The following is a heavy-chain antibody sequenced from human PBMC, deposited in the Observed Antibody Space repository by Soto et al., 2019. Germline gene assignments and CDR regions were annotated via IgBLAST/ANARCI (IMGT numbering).Heavy chain of an antibody. D-gene: IGHD2-2*01. J-gene: IGHJ6*02. V-gene: IGHV4-59*01. CDR3: AGYCSSSIGPEDHYFPLEV. CDR2: ISDGGST. CDR1: GGSLYTYY. Sequence: PSETLSPTCNVSGGSLYTYYWNWIRQSPGKGRGWIGYISDGGSTTYNPPLQSRVTISVDTSKKQVSLKLSSVSAADTARYFCAGYCSSSIGPEDHYFPLEVWGQGTTVTVSS.